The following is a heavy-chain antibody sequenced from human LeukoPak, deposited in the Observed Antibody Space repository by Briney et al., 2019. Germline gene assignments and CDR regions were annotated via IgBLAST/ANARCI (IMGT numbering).Heavy chain of an antibody. CDR1: GFTFSSYG. CDR3: AKERGWFGELFWDAFDI. J-gene: IGHJ3*02. D-gene: IGHD3-10*01. Sequence: GRSLRLSCAASGFTFSSYGMSWVRQAPGKGLEWVSAISGSGGSTYYADSVKGRFTISRDNSKNTLYLQMNSLRAEDTAVYYCAKERGWFGELFWDAFDIWGQGTMVTVSS. CDR2: ISGSGGST. V-gene: IGHV3-23*01.